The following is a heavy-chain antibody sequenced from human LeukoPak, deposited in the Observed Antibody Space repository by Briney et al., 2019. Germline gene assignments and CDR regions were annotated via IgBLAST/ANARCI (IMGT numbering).Heavy chain of an antibody. CDR1: GGSISSYY. CDR2: IYYSGST. Sequence: SETLSLTCTVSGGSISSYYWSWIRQPPGKGLEWIGYIYYSGSTNYNPSLKSRVTISVDTSKNQSSLKLSSVTAADTAVYYCARLVAGRLDPYYFDYWGQGTLVTVSS. J-gene: IGHJ4*02. V-gene: IGHV4-59*01. D-gene: IGHD6-19*01. CDR3: ARLVAGRLDPYYFDY.